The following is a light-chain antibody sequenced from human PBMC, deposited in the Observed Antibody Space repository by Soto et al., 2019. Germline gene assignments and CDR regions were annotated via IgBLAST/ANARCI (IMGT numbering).Light chain of an antibody. CDR3: LQHNSYPLT. Sequence: DIPMTQSPSSLSASVGDRVTITCRASQGIRKDLGWYQQKPGKAPKRLIYAASSLQSGVPSRFSGSGSGTEFNLTISSVQPEDFATYYCLQHNSYPLTFGGGTKVEIK. J-gene: IGKJ4*01. CDR1: QGIRKD. CDR2: AAS. V-gene: IGKV1-17*01.